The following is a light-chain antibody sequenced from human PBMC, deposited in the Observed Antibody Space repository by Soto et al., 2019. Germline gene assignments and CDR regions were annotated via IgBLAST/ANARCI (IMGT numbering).Light chain of an antibody. CDR3: QQYYSTPWT. CDR1: QSVLYSSNNKSY. V-gene: IGKV4-1*01. J-gene: IGKJ1*01. CDR2: WAS. Sequence: DIVMTQSPDSLAVSLGERATLNCKSSQSVLYSSNNKSYLDWYQQKAGQPPKLLIYWASTRESGVPERFSGSGFGTDFTLSISSLQAADVAVYYCQQYYSTPWTFGQGTKVEIK.